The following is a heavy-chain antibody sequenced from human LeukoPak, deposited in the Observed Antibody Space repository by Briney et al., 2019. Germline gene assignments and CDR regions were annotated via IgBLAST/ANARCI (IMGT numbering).Heavy chain of an antibody. J-gene: IGHJ4*02. CDR2: VFDSGNT. Sequence: SETLSLTCTVSGGSISNYYWGLVRQPPGKGLEWVGSVFDSGNTYYNPSLKSRVTISVDKSRNQFSLNLSSVTAADTAVYYCAREPFIGSSFDYWGRGALVTVSS. V-gene: IGHV4-59*01. CDR1: GGSISNYY. CDR3: AREPFIGSSFDY. D-gene: IGHD1-26*01.